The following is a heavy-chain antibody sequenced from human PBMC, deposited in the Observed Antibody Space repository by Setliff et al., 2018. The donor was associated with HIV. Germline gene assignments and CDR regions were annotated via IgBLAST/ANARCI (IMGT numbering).Heavy chain of an antibody. J-gene: IGHJ4*02. CDR1: GDSIRNDY. D-gene: IGHD6-19*01. Sequence: SETLSLTCTVSGDSIRNDYWTWIRQSPEKGLEWIGEINHSGSINYNPSLKSRVTISVDTSKNQFSLKLSSVTAADTAVYYCAIRGSSGWYVGGYFDYWGQGTLVTVSS. V-gene: IGHV4-34*01. CDR3: AIRGSSGWYVGGYFDY. CDR2: INHSGSI.